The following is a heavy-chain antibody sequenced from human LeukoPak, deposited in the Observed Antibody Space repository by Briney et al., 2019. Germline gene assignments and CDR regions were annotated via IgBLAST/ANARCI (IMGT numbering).Heavy chain of an antibody. CDR2: IYYSGSI. J-gene: IGHJ3*02. Sequence: PSETLSLTCTVSGDSISTFYWNWIRQPPGKGLEWIGHIYYSGSINYNPSLKSRVTISVDTSKNQFSLKLSSVTAADTAVYYCARHQWVPAFDIWGQGTMVTVSS. D-gene: IGHD1-26*01. V-gene: IGHV4-59*08. CDR3: ARHQWVPAFDI. CDR1: GDSISTFY.